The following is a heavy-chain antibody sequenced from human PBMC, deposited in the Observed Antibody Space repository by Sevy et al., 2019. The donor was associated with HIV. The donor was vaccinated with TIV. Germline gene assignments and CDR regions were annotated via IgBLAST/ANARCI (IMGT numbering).Heavy chain of an antibody. D-gene: IGHD4-17*01. V-gene: IGHV3-48*03. CDR1: GFTFSSYE. Sequence: GGSLRLSSVASGFTFSSYEMNWVRQAPGKGLEWVSYISNSGSDIHYSDSLRGRFTISRDNAKNSLFLQMNSLRAEDTAVYYCARDLPPSATTVAHFDYWGRGTLVTVSS. CDR2: ISNSGSDI. CDR3: ARDLPPSATTVAHFDY. J-gene: IGHJ4*02.